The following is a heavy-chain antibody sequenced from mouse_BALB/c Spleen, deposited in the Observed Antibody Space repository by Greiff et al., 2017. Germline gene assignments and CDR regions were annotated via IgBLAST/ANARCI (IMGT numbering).Heavy chain of an antibody. CDR1: GYSFTGYF. D-gene: IGHD2-1*01. Sequence: EVQLQQSGPELVKPGASVKISCKASGYSFTGYFMHWVKQSHGKSLEWIGRINPYNGDTFYNQKFKGKATLTVDKSSSTAHMELMSLTSEDSAVYYCGRDYGNSLDYWGQGTTLTVSS. CDR3: GRDYGNSLDY. V-gene: IGHV1-37*01. J-gene: IGHJ2*01. CDR2: INPYNGDT.